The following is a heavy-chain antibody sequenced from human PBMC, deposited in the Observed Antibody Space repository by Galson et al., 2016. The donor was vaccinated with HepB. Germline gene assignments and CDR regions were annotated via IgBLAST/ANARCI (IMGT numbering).Heavy chain of an antibody. Sequence: SETLSLTCAVSGYSISNGYFWGWIRQPPGKGLEWIGSMYHSGATFYNPSLESRVTISVDKSKNHVSLKLISVTAADTAMYYCASYLIQSWAGSDAFDTWGQGTMVTVSS. J-gene: IGHJ3*02. CDR2: MYHSGAT. CDR3: ASYLIQSWAGSDAFDT. CDR1: GYSISNGYF. D-gene: IGHD5-18*01. V-gene: IGHV4-38-2*01.